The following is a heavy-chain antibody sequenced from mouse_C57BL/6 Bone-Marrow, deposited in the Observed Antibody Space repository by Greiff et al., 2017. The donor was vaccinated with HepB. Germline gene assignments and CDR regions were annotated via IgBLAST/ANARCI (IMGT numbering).Heavy chain of an antibody. CDR2: ISDGGSYT. V-gene: IGHV5-4*01. CDR1: GFTFSSYA. J-gene: IGHJ4*01. CDR3: ARENGYDGMDY. D-gene: IGHD2-2*01. Sequence: EVQLVESGGGLVKPGGSLKLSCAASGFTFSSYAMSWVRQTPEKRLEWVATISDGGSYTYYPDNVKGRFTISRDNAKNNLYLQMSHLKSEDTAMYYCARENGYDGMDYWGQGTSVTVSS.